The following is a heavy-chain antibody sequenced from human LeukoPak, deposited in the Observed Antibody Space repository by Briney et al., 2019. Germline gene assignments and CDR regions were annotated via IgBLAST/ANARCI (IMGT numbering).Heavy chain of an antibody. CDR2: ISYDGSNK. CDR1: GFTFSSYA. Sequence: GGSLRLSCAASGFTFSSYAMHWVRQAPGKGLEWVAVISYDGSNKYYADSVKGRFTISRDNSKNTLYLQMNSLRAEDTAVYYCARGNYDFWIGPADWGQGTLVTVSS. CDR3: ARGNYDFWIGPAD. V-gene: IGHV3-30*04. D-gene: IGHD3-3*01. J-gene: IGHJ4*02.